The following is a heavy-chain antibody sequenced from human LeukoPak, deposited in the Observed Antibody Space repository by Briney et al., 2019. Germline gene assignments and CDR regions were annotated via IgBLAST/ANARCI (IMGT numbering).Heavy chain of an antibody. J-gene: IGHJ4*02. CDR1: GGSISSSSYF. CDR3: ARLVRFTMARGAHFDY. CDR2: IYYSGST. Sequence: SETLSLTCTVSGGSISSSSYFWGWIRQPPGKGLEWIGSIYYSGSTYYNPSLKNRVTISVDTSKNQLSLKLSSVTAADTAVYYCARLVRFTMARGAHFDYWGQGTLVTASS. V-gene: IGHV4-39*01. D-gene: IGHD3-10*01.